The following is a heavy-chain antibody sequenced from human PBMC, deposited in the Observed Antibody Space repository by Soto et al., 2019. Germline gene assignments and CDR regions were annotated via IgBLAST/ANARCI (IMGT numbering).Heavy chain of an antibody. J-gene: IGHJ5*02. CDR2: IHYSGRS. CDR1: GGAFRSYF. CDR3: ARDDPFDP. V-gene: IGHV4-59*01. Sequence: QVRLRESGPQVVKPSATLSLNCNVSGGAFRSYFWSWIRQSPGKGLEWIGNIHYSGRSNYNPSFKSRVSMSIDPSKNQFSVRLTSVTPADTAVYYCARDDPFDPWGQGMLVTVSS.